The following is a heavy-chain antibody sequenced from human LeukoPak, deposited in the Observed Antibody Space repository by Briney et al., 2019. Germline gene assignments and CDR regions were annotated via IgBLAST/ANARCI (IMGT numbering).Heavy chain of an antibody. CDR1: GGSFSGYY. CDR3: ARLPGGYYYGSGRGRTAYYYYYYMDV. D-gene: IGHD3-10*01. Sequence: SETLSLTCAVYGGSFSGYYWSWIRQPPGKGLEWIGEINHSGSTNYNPSLKSRVTISVDTSKNQFSLKLSSVTAADTAVYYCARLPGGYYYGSGRGRTAYYYYYYMDVWGKGTTVTISS. V-gene: IGHV4-34*01. J-gene: IGHJ6*03. CDR2: INHSGST.